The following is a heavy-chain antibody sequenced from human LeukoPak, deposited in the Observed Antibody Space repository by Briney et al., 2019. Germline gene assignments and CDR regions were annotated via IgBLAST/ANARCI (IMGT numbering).Heavy chain of an antibody. CDR3: ARGKLTGESFDY. CDR1: GFTFGTYA. D-gene: IGHD1-20*01. V-gene: IGHV3-30-3*01. Sequence: GRSLRLSCAASGFTFGTYAMHWVRQAPGKGLEWVAVISYDGSNKYYADSVKGRFTISRDNSKSTLYLQMNSLRAEDTAVYYCARGKLTGESFDYWGQGTLVTVSS. CDR2: ISYDGSNK. J-gene: IGHJ4*02.